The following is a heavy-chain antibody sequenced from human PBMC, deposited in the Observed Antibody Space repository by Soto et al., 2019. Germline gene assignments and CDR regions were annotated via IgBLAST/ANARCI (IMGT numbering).Heavy chain of an antibody. J-gene: IGHJ4*02. Sequence: SETLSLTCTVSGGSLRDYYWAWIRLPPGKGLEWIGYIFYSGSTNLNPSLKGRVTISVDTSKNHFSLKLSSVTAADTAVYYCARAYYDFWSGYYFDFWGQGTLVTVSS. CDR2: IFYSGST. CDR3: ARAYYDFWSGYYFDF. D-gene: IGHD3-3*01. CDR1: GGSLRDYY. V-gene: IGHV4-59*01.